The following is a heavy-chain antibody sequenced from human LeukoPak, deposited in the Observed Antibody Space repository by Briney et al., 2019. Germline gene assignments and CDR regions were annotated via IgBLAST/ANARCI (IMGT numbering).Heavy chain of an antibody. V-gene: IGHV4-34*01. J-gene: IGHJ6*03. Sequence: PSETLSLTCAVSGGSFSGYYWNWIRQSPGKGLEWIGEINHSGSTHYNPSLKSRVTISVDTSKNQFSLKLSSVTAADTAVHYCARRRDSSSWFFPNYYYYYMDVWGKGTTVTISS. CDR2: INHSGST. D-gene: IGHD6-13*01. CDR3: ARRRDSSSWFFPNYYYYYMDV. CDR1: GGSFSGYY.